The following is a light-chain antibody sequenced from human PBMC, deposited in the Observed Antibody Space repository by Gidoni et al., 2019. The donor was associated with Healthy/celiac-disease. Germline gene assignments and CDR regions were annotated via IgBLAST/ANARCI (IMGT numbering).Light chain of an antibody. CDR3: QQLNSYPT. V-gene: IGKV1-9*01. Sequence: DIQLTQSPSFLSASVGDRVTITCRASQGISSYLAWYQQKPGKAPKLLIYAASTLQSGVPSRFSGSGSGTEFTLTISSLQPEDFATYYCQQLNSYPTVXGXTKVEIK. CDR1: QGISSY. CDR2: AAS. J-gene: IGKJ4*01.